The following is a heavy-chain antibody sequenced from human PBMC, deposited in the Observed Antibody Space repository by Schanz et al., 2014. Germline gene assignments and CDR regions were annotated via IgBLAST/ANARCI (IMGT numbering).Heavy chain of an antibody. CDR2: ISDSGDST. CDR3: ARDLNRCGGDCYSG. V-gene: IGHV3-48*04. J-gene: IGHJ4*02. D-gene: IGHD2-21*02. Sequence: EVQLLESGGGFVQPGGSLRLSCAASGFTFTNYAMTWVRQAPGKGLEWVSDISDSGDSTHYADSVKGRFTISRDNAKNSLYLQMNSLRAEDTAVYYCARDLNRCGGDCYSGWGQGTLVTVSS. CDR1: GFTFTNYA.